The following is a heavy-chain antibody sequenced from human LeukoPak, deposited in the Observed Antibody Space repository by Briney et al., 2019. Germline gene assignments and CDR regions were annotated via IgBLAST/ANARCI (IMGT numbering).Heavy chain of an antibody. Sequence: GGSLRLSCSTSGFTFPDYAITWVRQAPGQGLEWVGLIRSKIYGGTAVYAASVQGRFTVSRDGSKSFAFLQMDSLTIEDTAMYYCCRGLTEPNAKYYCDLWGQGILVTVSS. CDR1: GFTFPDYA. CDR3: CRGLTEPNAKYYCDL. V-gene: IGHV3-49*04. CDR2: IRSKIYGGTA. J-gene: IGHJ5*02. D-gene: IGHD1-14*01.